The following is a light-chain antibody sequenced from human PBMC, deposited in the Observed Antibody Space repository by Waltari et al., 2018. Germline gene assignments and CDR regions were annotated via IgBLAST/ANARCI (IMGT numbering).Light chain of an antibody. Sequence: DIQMTQSPSSLSASVGGTVTITCQASQDIGKNLNWYQQKPGKAPKLLIYRTSSLKSGIPFRFSGSGSGTDFTLTISSLQPEDFATYSCQQAYSYPLTLGGGTKVEIK. CDR2: RTS. V-gene: IGKV1-NL1*01. J-gene: IGKJ4*01. CDR1: QDIGKN. CDR3: QQAYSYPLT.